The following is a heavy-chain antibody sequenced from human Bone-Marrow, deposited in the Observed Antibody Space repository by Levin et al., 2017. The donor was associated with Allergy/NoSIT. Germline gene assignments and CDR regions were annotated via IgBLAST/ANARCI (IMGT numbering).Heavy chain of an antibody. CDR2: IKQDGSET. CDR3: AGGGGYDGGNVDL. V-gene: IGHV3-7*03. J-gene: IGHJ4*02. CDR1: GFTFSRYW. Sequence: GGSLRLSCAASGFTFSRYWMTWVRQAPGKGLEWLANIKQDGSETYYLDSVEGRFTISRDNARNSLSLQMDRLRAEDTALYYCAGGGGYDGGNVDLWGQGTLVTVSS. D-gene: IGHD5-12*01.